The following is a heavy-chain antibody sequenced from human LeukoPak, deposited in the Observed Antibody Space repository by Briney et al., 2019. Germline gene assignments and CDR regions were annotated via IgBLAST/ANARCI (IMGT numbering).Heavy chain of an antibody. D-gene: IGHD6-19*01. V-gene: IGHV3-23*01. CDR2: ISGSGDST. Sequence: GGSLRLSCAASGFTFSSYAMSWVRQAPEKGLEWVSTISGSGDSTYYADSVKGRFTISRDNSKNTLYLQMNSLRAEDTAIYYCAKHSLSSGWYYFDYWGQGTLVTVPS. CDR1: GFTFSSYA. J-gene: IGHJ4*02. CDR3: AKHSLSSGWYYFDY.